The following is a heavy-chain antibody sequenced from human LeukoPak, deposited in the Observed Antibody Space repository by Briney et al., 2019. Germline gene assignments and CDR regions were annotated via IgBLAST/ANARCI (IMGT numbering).Heavy chain of an antibody. D-gene: IGHD5-12*01. CDR2: MNPNSGYT. CDR1: GYAFTSLD. CDR3: ARGLREPNVASHFDY. J-gene: IGHJ4*02. V-gene: IGHV1-8*01. Sequence: ASVKVSCKASGYAFTSLDINWVRQATGQGLEWMGWMNPNSGYTGSAQKFQGRLTMTRDTSISTAYMELSSLGSEDTAVYYCARGLREPNVASHFDYWGQGTLVTVSS.